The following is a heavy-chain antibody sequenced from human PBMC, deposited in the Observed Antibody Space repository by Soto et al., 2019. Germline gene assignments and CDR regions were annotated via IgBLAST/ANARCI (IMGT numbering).Heavy chain of an antibody. CDR2: ISTRSTTI. J-gene: IGHJ6*02. CDR3: AKDRWFGELSGSGGMDV. Sequence: HPGGSLRLSCAVSGFTFGRYNMNWVRQAPGKGLEWIAYISTRSTTIYYADSVKGRFTISRENAKNSLYLQMDSLRDEDTATYYCAKDRWFGELSGSGGMDVWGQGTTVTVSS. D-gene: IGHD3-10*01. V-gene: IGHV3-48*02. CDR1: GFTFGRYN.